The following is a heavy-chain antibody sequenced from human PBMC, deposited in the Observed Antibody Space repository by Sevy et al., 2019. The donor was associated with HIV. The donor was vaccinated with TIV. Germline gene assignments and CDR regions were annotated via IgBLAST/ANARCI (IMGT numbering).Heavy chain of an antibody. Sequence: ASETVSCKASGHTLTDLSMHWVRQAPGKGFEWIGRFDPEDGERIYEQKFQGRVTMTEDTSTDTAYMELSSLRSEDTAVYYCSATREYYSDSYGYFDYWGQGTLVTVSS. CDR1: GHTLTDLS. V-gene: IGHV1-24*01. CDR2: FDPEDGER. J-gene: IGHJ4*02. CDR3: SATREYYSDSYGYFDY. D-gene: IGHD3-22*01.